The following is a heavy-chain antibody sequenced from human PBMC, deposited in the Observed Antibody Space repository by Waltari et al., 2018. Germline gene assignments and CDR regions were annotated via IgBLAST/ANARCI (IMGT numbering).Heavy chain of an antibody. CDR1: GFDFDVYW. V-gene: IGHV3-7*01. CDR2: INEDETVR. D-gene: IGHD3-16*01. J-gene: IGHJ6*02. Sequence: EVQLVESGGDLVQPGGSLRLSCGASGFDFDVYWMSWVRQAPGKGLEGVANINEDETVRYYADSVRGRFTISRDNDQKALYLRMNSLRAEDTAVYYCVRDHERGRYGMDVWGQGTTVTVSS. CDR3: VRDHERGRYGMDV.